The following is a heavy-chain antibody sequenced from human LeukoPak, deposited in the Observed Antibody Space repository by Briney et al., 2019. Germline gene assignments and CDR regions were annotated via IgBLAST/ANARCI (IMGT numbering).Heavy chain of an antibody. CDR2: IKPNSGDT. CDR1: GFTLIDY. J-gene: IGHJ6*03. CDR3: ARADSVPAGDYHYWYMDV. V-gene: IGHV1-2*02. Sequence: ASVKVSCKASGFTLIDYIHWVRQDPRQGLQWVGWIKPNSGDTEYAQKFQGRVTMTRDTSISTVYMELSSLSSDDTAVYYCARADSVPAGDYHYWYMDVWGKGTTVTVSS. D-gene: IGHD6-13*01.